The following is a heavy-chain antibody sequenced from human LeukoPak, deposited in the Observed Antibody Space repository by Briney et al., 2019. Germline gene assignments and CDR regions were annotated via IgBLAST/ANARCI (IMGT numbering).Heavy chain of an antibody. CDR1: GFSVNINH. CDR3: AKSRWETYAVRAFDI. CDR2: ISYDGSNK. D-gene: IGHD1-26*01. J-gene: IGHJ3*02. Sequence: GGSLRLSCAASGFSVNINHMIWVRQAPGKGLEWVAVISYDGSNKYYADSVKGRFTISRDNSKNALYLQMNSLRAEDTAVYYCAKSRWETYAVRAFDIWGQGTMVTVSS. V-gene: IGHV3-30*18.